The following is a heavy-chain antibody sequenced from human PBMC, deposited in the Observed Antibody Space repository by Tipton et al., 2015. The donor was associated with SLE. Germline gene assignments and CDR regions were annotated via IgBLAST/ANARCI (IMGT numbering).Heavy chain of an antibody. V-gene: IGHV3-48*01. J-gene: IGHJ4*02. Sequence: SLRLSCAASGFTFSNYHMNWVRQAPGKGLEWISYISYSTTSIYYANSVKGRFTISRDNAKNSLFLQMNSLRAEDTAVYYCAREVVAAAYFDYWGQGTLVTVSS. D-gene: IGHD2-2*01. CDR2: ISYSTTSI. CDR3: AREVVAAAYFDY. CDR1: GFTFSNYH.